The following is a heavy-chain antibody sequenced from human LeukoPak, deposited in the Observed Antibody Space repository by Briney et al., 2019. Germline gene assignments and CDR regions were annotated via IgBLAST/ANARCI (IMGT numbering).Heavy chain of an antibody. D-gene: IGHD3-22*01. J-gene: IGHJ6*03. CDR3: ARSSGYYSSLFYMHV. Sequence: ASVKVSCKAFGYTFTSNYMHWVRQAPGQGPEWMGVISPSGGSTTHAQKFQGRVTMTSDMSTSTVYMELSSPRSEDTAVYYCARSSGYYSSLFYMHVWGKGTTVTVSS. CDR2: ISPSGGST. V-gene: IGHV1-46*01. CDR1: GYTFTSNY.